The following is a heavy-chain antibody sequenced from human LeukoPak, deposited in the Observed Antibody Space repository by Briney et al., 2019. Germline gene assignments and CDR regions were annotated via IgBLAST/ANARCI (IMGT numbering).Heavy chain of an antibody. CDR2: INTDNANT. Sequence: ASVKVSSRASGYTFTKNTMHWVRQAPGQRLEWMGRINTDNANTKSSQKFQGRVTITRDTSATTVYMELSSLRSEDTAVYYCARSPDIVVLPPDYYFDFWGQGTQVTVSS. D-gene: IGHD2-2*01. CDR3: ARSPDIVVLPPDYYFDF. CDR1: GYTFTKNT. J-gene: IGHJ4*02. V-gene: IGHV1-3*04.